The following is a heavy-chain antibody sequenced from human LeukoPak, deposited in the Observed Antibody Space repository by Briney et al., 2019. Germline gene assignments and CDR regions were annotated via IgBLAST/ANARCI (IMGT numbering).Heavy chain of an antibody. CDR3: ARRKYYYGSGSYSGGQYYYYYMDV. V-gene: IGHV4-34*01. Sequence: SETLSLTCAVYGGSFSGYYWSWIRQPPGKGLEWIGEINHSGSTNYNPSLKSRVTISVDTSKNQFSLKLSSVTAADTAVYYCARRKYYYGSGSYSGGQYYYYYMDVWGKGTTVTVSS. CDR1: GGSFSGYY. D-gene: IGHD3-10*01. CDR2: INHSGST. J-gene: IGHJ6*03.